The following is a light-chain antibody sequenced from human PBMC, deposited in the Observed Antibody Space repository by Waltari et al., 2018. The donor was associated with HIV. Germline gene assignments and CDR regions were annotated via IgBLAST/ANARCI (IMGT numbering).Light chain of an antibody. CDR1: QKISTY. V-gene: IGKV1-39*01. CDR3: QQSYRPPRT. CDR2: AAS. Sequence: DIQMTQSPSSLSASVGDRVIMTCRASQKISTYLNWYQLKPGKPPQLIIYAASTLQSGVSSRFSGSGSGTDFVLTITDLRPDDFATYFCQQSYRPPRTFGQGTTV. J-gene: IGKJ1*01.